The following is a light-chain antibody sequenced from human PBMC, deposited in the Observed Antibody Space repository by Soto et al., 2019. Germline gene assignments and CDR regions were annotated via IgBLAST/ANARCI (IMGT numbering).Light chain of an antibody. CDR3: SSYTTSSITP. CDR1: SSDVGGYSY. V-gene: IGLV2-14*03. J-gene: IGLJ1*01. CDR2: DVT. Sequence: LTQPASVSGSPGQSITISCTGTSSDVGGYSYVSWYQHHPGKAPKLLIYDVTTRPSGVSDRFSGSKSGNTASLTISGLQAEDEADYYCSSYTTSSITPFGTGTKVTVL.